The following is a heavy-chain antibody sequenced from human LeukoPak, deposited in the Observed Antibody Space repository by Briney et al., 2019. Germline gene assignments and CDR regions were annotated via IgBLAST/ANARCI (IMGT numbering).Heavy chain of an antibody. V-gene: IGHV3-21*01. D-gene: IGHD6-19*01. J-gene: IGHJ6*03. CDR1: GFTFSSCS. CDR2: ISSSSSYI. Sequence: GGSLRLSCAASGFTFSSCSMNWVRQAPGKGLEWVSSISSSSSYIYYADSVKGRFTISRDNAKNSLYLQMNSLRAEDTAVYYCARVPYSSGWNFHYYYMDVWGKGTTVTVSS. CDR3: ARVPYSSGWNFHYYYMDV.